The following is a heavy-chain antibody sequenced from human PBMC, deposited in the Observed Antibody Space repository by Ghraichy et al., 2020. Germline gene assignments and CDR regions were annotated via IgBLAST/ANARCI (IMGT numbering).Heavy chain of an antibody. D-gene: IGHD3-16*01. CDR2: IYHSGTT. J-gene: IGHJ3*02. CDR3: ARWGDAFDI. V-gene: IGHV4-61*01. Sequence: SETLSLTCTVSGGSVSSGTYWSWIRQPPGKGLEWIGYIYHSGTTNYNPSLKSRVTISVDTSKNQFSLKLSSVTAADTAVYYCARWGDAFDIWGQGTLVTVSS. CDR1: GGSVSSGTY.